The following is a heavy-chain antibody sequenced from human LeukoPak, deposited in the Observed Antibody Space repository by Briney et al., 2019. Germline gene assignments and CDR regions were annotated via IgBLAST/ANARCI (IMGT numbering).Heavy chain of an antibody. V-gene: IGHV3-23*01. Sequence: GGSLRLSCAASGITFSSYGMSWVRQAPGKGLEWVSSISSTGGTTYYADSVKGRFTISRDNSKNTLYLQMNSLRAEDMALYYCAKGGGGRLIYYYYMDVWGKGTTVTVSS. D-gene: IGHD3-16*01. CDR2: ISSTGGTT. J-gene: IGHJ6*03. CDR3: AKGGGGRLIYYYYMDV. CDR1: GITFSSYG.